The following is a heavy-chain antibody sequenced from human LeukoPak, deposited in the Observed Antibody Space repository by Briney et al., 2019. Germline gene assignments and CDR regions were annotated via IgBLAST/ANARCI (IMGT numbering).Heavy chain of an antibody. D-gene: IGHD3-16*01. CDR3: ARRPYPDY. J-gene: IGHJ4*02. CDR2: IYYSGST. V-gene: IGHV4-39*01. CDR1: GGSISSSSYY. Sequence: PSETLSLTCTVSGGSISSSSYYWGWIRQPPGKGLEWIGSIYYSGSTYYNPYLKSRVTISVDTSKNQFSLKLSSVTAADTAVYYCARRPYPDYWGQGTLVTVSS.